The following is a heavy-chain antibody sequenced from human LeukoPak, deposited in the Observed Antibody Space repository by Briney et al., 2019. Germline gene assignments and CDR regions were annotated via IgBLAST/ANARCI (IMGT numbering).Heavy chain of an antibody. CDR2: IYYSGST. Sequence: PSETLSLTCTVSGYSISSGYYWSWIRQPPGKGLEWIGYIYYSGSTNYNPSLKSRVTISVDTSKNQFSLKLSSVIAADTAVYYCARTTEGYCSSASCFGFSYSYYMDVWGKGTTVTISS. D-gene: IGHD2-2*01. V-gene: IGHV4-61*01. CDR1: GYSISSGYY. J-gene: IGHJ6*03. CDR3: ARTTEGYCSSASCFGFSYSYYMDV.